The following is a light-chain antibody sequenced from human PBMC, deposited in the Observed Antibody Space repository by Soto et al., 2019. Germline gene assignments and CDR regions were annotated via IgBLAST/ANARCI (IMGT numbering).Light chain of an antibody. CDR2: LNSDGSH. Sequence: QLVLTQSPSASASLGASVKLTCTLSSGHSSYAIAWPQQQPEKGPRYLMKLNSDGSHTKGDGIPDRFSGSSSGAERYLTISSLQSDDEADYYCQAWGAGIRVFGGGTKLTVL. CDR3: QAWGAGIRV. J-gene: IGLJ2*01. CDR1: SGHSSYA. V-gene: IGLV4-69*01.